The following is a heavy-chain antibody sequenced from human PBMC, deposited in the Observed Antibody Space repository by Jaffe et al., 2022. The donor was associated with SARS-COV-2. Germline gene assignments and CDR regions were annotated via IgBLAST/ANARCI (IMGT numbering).Heavy chain of an antibody. V-gene: IGHV3-11*01. CDR3: AREYYYDYNGYYDAFDI. CDR2: ISSSGIII. CDR1: GFTFSDYY. Sequence: QVQQVESGGGLVKPGGSLRLSCAASGFTFSDYYMSWIRQAPGKGLEWISYISSSGIIIYYADSVKGRFTISRDNAKNSLYLQMNSLRAEDTAVYYCAREYYYDYNGYYDAFDIWGQGTMVTVSS. J-gene: IGHJ3*02. D-gene: IGHD3-22*01.